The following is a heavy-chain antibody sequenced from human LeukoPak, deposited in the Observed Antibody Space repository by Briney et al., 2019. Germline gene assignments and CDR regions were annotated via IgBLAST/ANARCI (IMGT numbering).Heavy chain of an antibody. Sequence: GGSLRLSCAASGFTFSSYAMSWVRQAPGKGLEWVSAISGSGGSTYYADSVKGRFTISRDNSKNTLYLQMNSLRAEDTAVYYCAKDLGRSIAAAGMFDYWGQGTLVTVSS. CDR3: AKDLGRSIAAAGMFDY. CDR1: GFTFSSYA. V-gene: IGHV3-23*01. D-gene: IGHD6-13*01. J-gene: IGHJ4*02. CDR2: ISGSGGST.